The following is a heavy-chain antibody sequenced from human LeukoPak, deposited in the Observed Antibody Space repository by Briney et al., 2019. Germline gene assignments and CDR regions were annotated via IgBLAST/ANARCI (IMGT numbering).Heavy chain of an antibody. V-gene: IGHV1-46*01. CDR3: ARDPLYDFDSSSSGHEPQPNWLDP. D-gene: IGHD3-22*01. Sequence: ASVKVSCKASGYTFTRDYIHWVRQAPGQGLEWMGIINPSGGSASYAQQFQGRVTMTRDTSTSTVYMELSSLRSEDTAVYYCARDPLYDFDSSSSGHEPQPNWLDPWGQGTLVTVSS. CDR2: INPSGGSA. J-gene: IGHJ5*02. CDR1: GYTFTRDY.